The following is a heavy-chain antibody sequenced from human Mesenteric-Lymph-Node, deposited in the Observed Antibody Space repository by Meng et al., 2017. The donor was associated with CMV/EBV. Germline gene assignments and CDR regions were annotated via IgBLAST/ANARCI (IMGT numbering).Heavy chain of an antibody. D-gene: IGHD1-26*01. Sequence: LSLTCAASGFTFSSYEMNWVRQAPGKGLEWVSYISSSGSTIYYADSVKGRFTIFRDNAKNSLYLQMNSLRAEDTAVYYCAREGGSYSNAFDIWGQGTMVTVSS. CDR2: ISSSGSTI. V-gene: IGHV3-48*03. CDR3: AREGGSYSNAFDI. J-gene: IGHJ3*02. CDR1: GFTFSSYE.